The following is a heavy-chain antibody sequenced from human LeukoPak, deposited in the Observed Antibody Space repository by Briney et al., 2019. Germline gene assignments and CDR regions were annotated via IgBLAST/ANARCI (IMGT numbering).Heavy chain of an antibody. CDR3: AKRISAYGYHFDY. V-gene: IGHV3-23*01. CDR1: GFTFSNYA. Sequence: GGSLRLSCAASGFTFSNYAMSWVRQAPGKGLEWVSGISGSGVGGNTFYADSVKGRFTISRDDSENTLYLQMNSLRAEDTAVYYCAKRISAYGYHFDYWGQGTLVTVSS. D-gene: IGHD5-12*01. CDR2: ISGSGVGGNT. J-gene: IGHJ4*02.